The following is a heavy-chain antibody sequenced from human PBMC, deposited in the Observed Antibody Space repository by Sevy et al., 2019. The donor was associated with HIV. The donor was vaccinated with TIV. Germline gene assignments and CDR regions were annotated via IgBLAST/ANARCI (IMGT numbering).Heavy chain of an antibody. D-gene: IGHD3-22*01. V-gene: IGHV4-59*01. Sequence: SETLSLTCTVSGGSISSYYWSWIRQPPGKGLEWIGYIYYSGSTNYNPSLKSRVTIAVDTSKNQFSLKLSSVTAADPAVYYCARMIKSYYYYGMDVWGQGTTVTVSS. CDR1: GGSISSYY. CDR2: IYYSGST. J-gene: IGHJ6*02. CDR3: ARMIKSYYYYGMDV.